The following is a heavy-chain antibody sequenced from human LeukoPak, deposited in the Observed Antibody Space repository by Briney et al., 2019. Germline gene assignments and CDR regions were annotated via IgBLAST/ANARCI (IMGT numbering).Heavy chain of an antibody. J-gene: IGHJ4*02. CDR3: ARDRAGGSGSYFDY. CDR1: GYTFTSYG. Sequence: ASVKVSCKASGYTFTSYGISWVRQAPEQGLELMGWISAYNGNTNYAQKLQGRVTMTTDTSTSTAYMELRSLRSDDTAVYYCARDRAGGSGSYFDYWGQGTLVTVSS. CDR2: ISAYNGNT. D-gene: IGHD3-10*01. V-gene: IGHV1-18*01.